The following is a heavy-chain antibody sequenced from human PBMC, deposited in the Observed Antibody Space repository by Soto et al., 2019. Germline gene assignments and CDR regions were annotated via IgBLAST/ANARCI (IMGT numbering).Heavy chain of an antibody. D-gene: IGHD1-26*01. CDR2: IGPSGVGT. CDR1: GYTFTNYY. V-gene: IGHV1-46*03. Sequence: GASVKVSCKASGYTFTNYYMHWVRQVPGQGLECMGIIGPSGVGTTYAQIFQGRVTMTRDASTSTLYMELSSLTSEDTAVYYCVRAWDQYFDYWGQGTLVTVSS. J-gene: IGHJ4*02. CDR3: VRAWDQYFDY.